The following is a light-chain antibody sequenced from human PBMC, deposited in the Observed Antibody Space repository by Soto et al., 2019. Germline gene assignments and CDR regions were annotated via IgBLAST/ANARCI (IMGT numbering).Light chain of an antibody. V-gene: IGLV2-14*03. CDR3: NAYTGTSARYA. J-gene: IGLJ1*01. CDR2: DVT. CDR1: SSDVGRYNY. Sequence: QSALTQPASVSGSPGQSITISCTGTSSDVGRYNYVSWYQQYPGSAPKLIIFDVTNRPSGVSPRFSGSKSGNTASLTISGLQAADEADYYCNAYTGTSARYAFGTGTKLTVL.